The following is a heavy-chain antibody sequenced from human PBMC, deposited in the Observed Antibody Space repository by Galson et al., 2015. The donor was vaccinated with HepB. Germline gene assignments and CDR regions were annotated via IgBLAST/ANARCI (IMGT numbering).Heavy chain of an antibody. Sequence: SVKVSCKVSGYSFITYGISWVRQAPGHGLEWMGWISAHNGNTNYAEKFQGRVTMTTDTSTSTAYMDLRSLKYDDTAVYYCASRRTYHDTSGYSPDDAFDIWGQGTKVTVSS. D-gene: IGHD3-22*01. CDR2: ISAHNGNT. J-gene: IGHJ3*02. CDR3: ASRRTYHDTSGYSPDDAFDI. CDR1: GYSFITYG. V-gene: IGHV1-18*04.